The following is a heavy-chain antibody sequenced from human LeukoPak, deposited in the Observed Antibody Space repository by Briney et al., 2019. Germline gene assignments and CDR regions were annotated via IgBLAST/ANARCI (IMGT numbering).Heavy chain of an antibody. CDR1: GFTSSSYG. CDR2: IRYDGSDK. CDR3: AKGGSGSYLDVFDI. J-gene: IGHJ3*02. D-gene: IGHD1-26*01. Sequence: PGGSLRLSCAASGFTSSSYGMHWVRQAPGKGPEWVTFIRYDGSDKYYADSVKGRFTISRDNSKNTLYLQMNSLRAEDTAVYYCAKGGSGSYLDVFDIWGQGTMVTVSS. V-gene: IGHV3-30*02.